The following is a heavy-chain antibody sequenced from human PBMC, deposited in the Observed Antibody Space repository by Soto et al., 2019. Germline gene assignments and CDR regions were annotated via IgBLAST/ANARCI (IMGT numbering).Heavy chain of an antibody. V-gene: IGHV3-30*03. CDR3: XXXXDYSNKGPLDY. J-gene: IGHJ4*02. CDR2: ISDDGSNK. Sequence: QVQLVESGGGVVQPGRSLRLSCAASGLTFSIYGMHWVRQAPGKGLEWVAVISDDGSNKYYADSVKGRFTVSRDTSKSTLYLQMNSLRAEDTAVXYXXXXXDYSNKGPLDYWGQGTLVTXSS. CDR1: GLTFSIYG. D-gene: IGHD4-4*01.